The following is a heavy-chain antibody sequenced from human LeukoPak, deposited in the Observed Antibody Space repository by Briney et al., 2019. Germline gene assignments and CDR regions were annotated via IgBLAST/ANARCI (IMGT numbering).Heavy chain of an antibody. J-gene: IGHJ4*02. D-gene: IGHD1-26*01. CDR2: IFHTGPT. CDR1: GVSITDDW. CDR3: VRGGTFYLPY. V-gene: IGHV4-4*02. Sequence: SETLSLTCAVSGVSITDDWWSGVRQPPGKGLEWIGEIFHTGPTNYNPSLKSRVTISMDKSEKQVSLRLNSVTAADTAIYYCVRGGTFYLPYWGQGILVTVSS.